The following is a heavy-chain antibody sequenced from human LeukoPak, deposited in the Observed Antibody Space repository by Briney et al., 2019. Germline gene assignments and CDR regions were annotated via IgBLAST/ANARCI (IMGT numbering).Heavy chain of an antibody. CDR2: IIPFFGTV. CDR1: GGTFSSYG. CDR3: ARGPEGYYYYYYYMDV. V-gene: IGHV1-69*05. Sequence: SVKVSCKASGGTFSSYGISWVRQAPGQGLDWMGGIIPFFGTVNYAQKFQGRVTITRNTSISTAYMELSSLRSEDTAVYYCARGPEGYYYYYYYMDVWGKGTTVTVSS. J-gene: IGHJ6*03.